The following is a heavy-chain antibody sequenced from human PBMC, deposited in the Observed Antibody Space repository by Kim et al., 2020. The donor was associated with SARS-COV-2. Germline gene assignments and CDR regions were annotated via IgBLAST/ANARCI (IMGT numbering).Heavy chain of an antibody. J-gene: IGHJ6*02. V-gene: IGHV4-59*01. CDR3: ARGGSYGSGSYSQYGMDV. CDR1: GGSISNYF. Sequence: SETLSLTCTVSGGSISNYFWSWIRHFPGKGLEWIGYVSNSGSPNYNPSLKSRVTISVNTPKNQFSLKLTSLTAADTAVYFCARGGSYGSGSYSQYGMDVWCPGTTVTVS. CDR2: VSNSGSP. D-gene: IGHD3-10*01.